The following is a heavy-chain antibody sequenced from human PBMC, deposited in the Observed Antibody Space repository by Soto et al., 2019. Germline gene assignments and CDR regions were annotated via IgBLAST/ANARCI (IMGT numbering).Heavy chain of an antibody. Sequence: GESLKISCKASGYSFTSYWIGWVRQTPGKGLEWMGIVNPGDSDTRYSPSFQGHVTISADKSINTAYLQWSSLRASDTAIYYCAKQGPKASLDSWGQGTLVTVS. CDR1: GYSFTSYW. CDR3: AKQGPKASLDS. CDR2: VNPGDSDT. J-gene: IGHJ5*01. V-gene: IGHV5-51*01.